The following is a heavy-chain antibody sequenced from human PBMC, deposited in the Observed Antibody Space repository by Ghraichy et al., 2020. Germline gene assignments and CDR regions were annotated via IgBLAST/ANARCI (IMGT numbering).Heavy chain of an antibody. J-gene: IGHJ4*02. D-gene: IGHD2-21*02. CDR2: IESKTDGGTT. CDR1: GFTFNNAW. CDR3: TTGFGGMVVTFDY. Sequence: GGSLRLSCAASGFTFNNAWMSWVRQAPGKGLEWVGRIESKTDGGTTDYATPVKGRFTISRDDSKNTLYLQMNSLKTEDTAVYYCTTGFGGMVVTFDYWGQGTLVTVSS. V-gene: IGHV3-15*04.